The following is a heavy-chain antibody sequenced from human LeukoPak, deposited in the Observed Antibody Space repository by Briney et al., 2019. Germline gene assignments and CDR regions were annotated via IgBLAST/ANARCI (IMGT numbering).Heavy chain of an antibody. J-gene: IGHJ4*02. CDR2: IYYSGST. CDR3: ARLRIAVAGTMGVGYFDY. CDR1: GGSISSYY. V-gene: IGHV4-59*05. Sequence: PSETLSLTCTVSGGSISSYYWSWIRQPPGRGLEWIGSIYYSGSTYYNPSLKSRVTISVDTSKNQFSLKLSSVTAADTAVYYCARLRIAVAGTMGVGYFDYWGQGTLVTVSS. D-gene: IGHD6-19*01.